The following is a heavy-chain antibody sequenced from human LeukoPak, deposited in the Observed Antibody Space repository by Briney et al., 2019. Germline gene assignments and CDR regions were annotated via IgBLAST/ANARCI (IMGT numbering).Heavy chain of an antibody. CDR3: VKSNVGPAGRGAFDM. Sequence: ASVKVSCKASGYTFTDYYIHWVRQAPGQGLEWMGWMDPNSGDTNYAQKFQGRVTLTRDTSISTAYMELSRLRSDDTAVYSCVKSNVGPAGRGAFDMWGQGTMVTVSS. CDR2: MDPNSGDT. D-gene: IGHD1-26*01. CDR1: GYTFTDYY. V-gene: IGHV1-2*02. J-gene: IGHJ3*02.